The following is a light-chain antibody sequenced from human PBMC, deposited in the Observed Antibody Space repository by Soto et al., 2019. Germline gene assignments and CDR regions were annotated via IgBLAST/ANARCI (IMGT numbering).Light chain of an antibody. J-gene: IGKJ1*01. CDR3: QHYNSYFQT. CDR1: QGISSW. V-gene: IGKV1D-16*01. CDR2: AAS. Sequence: DIQMTQSPSSASASVGDRVTITCRASQGISSWLAWYQQKPGKAPKLLIFAASSLQSGVPSRFSGSGSGTEFTLTISSLQPDDFATYYCQHYNSYFQTFGQGTKVDIK.